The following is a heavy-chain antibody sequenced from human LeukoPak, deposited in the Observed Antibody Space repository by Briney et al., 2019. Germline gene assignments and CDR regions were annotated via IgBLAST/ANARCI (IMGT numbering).Heavy chain of an antibody. J-gene: IGHJ4*02. Sequence: SGGSLRLSCAASGFTVSSNYMSWVRQAPGKGLEWVSVIYSGGSTYYADSVKGRFTISRDNSKNTVDLQMNSLRAEDTAVYYCAKDRRMAAAGTNYFDYWGQGTLVTVSS. CDR3: AKDRRMAAAGTNYFDY. V-gene: IGHV3-53*01. CDR2: IYSGGST. D-gene: IGHD6-13*01. CDR1: GFTVSSNY.